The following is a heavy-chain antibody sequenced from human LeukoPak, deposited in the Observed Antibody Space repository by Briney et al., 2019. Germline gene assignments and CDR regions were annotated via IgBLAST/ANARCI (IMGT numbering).Heavy chain of an antibody. CDR3: AKLKSLLLWFGESSFDY. CDR1: GFTFSSYG. CDR2: ISGSGGST. Sequence: GGTLRLSCAASGFTFSSYGMSWVRQAPGKGLEWVSAISGSGGSTYYADSVKGRFTISRDNSKNTLYLQMNSLRAEDTAVYYCAKLKSLLLWFGESSFDYWGQGTLVTVSS. V-gene: IGHV3-23*01. J-gene: IGHJ4*02. D-gene: IGHD3-10*01.